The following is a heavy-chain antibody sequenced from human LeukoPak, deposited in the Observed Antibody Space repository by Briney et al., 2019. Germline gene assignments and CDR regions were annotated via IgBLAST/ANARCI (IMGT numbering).Heavy chain of an antibody. CDR2: IYSGGST. CDR3: ARGRNSGWYEFVGQFDH. Sequence: GGSLRLSCAASGFIVSSNYMSWVRQAPGKGLEWVSVIYSGGSTHYADSVKGRFTISRDNSKNTLYLQMNSLRAEDTSVYYCARGRNSGWYEFVGQFDHWGQGTLVTVSS. CDR1: GFIVSSNY. D-gene: IGHD6-19*01. J-gene: IGHJ4*02. V-gene: IGHV3-66*01.